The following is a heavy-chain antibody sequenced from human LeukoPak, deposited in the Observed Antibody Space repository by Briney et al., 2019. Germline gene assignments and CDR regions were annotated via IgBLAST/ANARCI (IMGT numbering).Heavy chain of an antibody. CDR1: GGSISSYY. J-gene: IGHJ4*02. Sequence: AETLSLTCTASGGSISSYYWSWIRQPPGKGLEWIGFISYSGSTTYSPSLKSRVTISVDTSKNQFSLKLSSVTAADTAVYYCAKYIGYGDYEYWGQGTLVTVPS. V-gene: IGHV4-59*01. CDR3: AKYIGYGDYEY. CDR2: ISYSGST. D-gene: IGHD4-17*01.